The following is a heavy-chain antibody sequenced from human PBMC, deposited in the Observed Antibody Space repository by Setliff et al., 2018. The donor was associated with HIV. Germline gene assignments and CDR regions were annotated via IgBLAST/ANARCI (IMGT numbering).Heavy chain of an antibody. CDR2: IRYDASNK. D-gene: IGHD2-2*01. V-gene: IGHV3-30*02. J-gene: IGHJ6*03. CDR3: AKSCDVPSKPGPYYYSMDV. Sequence: QAGGSLRLSCAPSGFTFSDYGIHWVRQAPGKGLEWLTYIRYDASNKFYADSVKGRFTTSRDNSKNTLFLQLNSLRVDDTAVYYCAKSCDVPSKPGPYYYSMDVWGKGTTVTVSS. CDR1: GFTFSDYG.